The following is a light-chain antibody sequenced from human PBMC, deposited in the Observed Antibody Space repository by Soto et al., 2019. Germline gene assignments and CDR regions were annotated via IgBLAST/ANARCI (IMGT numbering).Light chain of an antibody. J-gene: IGKJ5*01. V-gene: IGKV1-17*01. CDR3: LQYYDYPFT. CDR1: QGIGNY. CDR2: AIS. Sequence: DIQMTQSPSSLSASIVCIFTITCXASQGIGNYLGWYQQKPGKGPKRLVYAISSFHSGVPSRFSGSGSGTEFTLTISSLQPEDFATYYCLQYYDYPFTFGQGTRLEIK.